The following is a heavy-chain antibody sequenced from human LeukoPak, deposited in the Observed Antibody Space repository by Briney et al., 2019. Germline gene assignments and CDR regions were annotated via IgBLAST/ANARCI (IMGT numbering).Heavy chain of an antibody. J-gene: IGHJ5*02. V-gene: IGHV4-59*12. CDR1: GGSISSYY. D-gene: IGHD3-22*01. Sequence: SQTLSLTCTVSGGSISSYYWSWIRQPPGKGLEWIGYIYYSGSTNYNPSLKSRVTISVDTSKNQFSLKLSSVTAADTAVYYCARDRRVLYYYDSRGYRWFDPWGQGTLVTVSS. CDR2: IYYSGST. CDR3: ARDRRVLYYYDSRGYRWFDP.